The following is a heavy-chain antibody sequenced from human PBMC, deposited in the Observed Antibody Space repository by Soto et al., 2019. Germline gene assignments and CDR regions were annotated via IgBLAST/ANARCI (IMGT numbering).Heavy chain of an antibody. D-gene: IGHD6-19*01. CDR3: AKSPLQWLGSFEYVFDY. V-gene: IGHV3-23*01. CDR1: GFTFSSYA. Sequence: EVQLLESGGGLVQPGGSLRLSCAASGFTFSSYAMSWVRQAPGKGLEWVSAISGSGGSTYYADSVKGRFTISRDNSKNTLYLQMNSLRAEDTAVYSCAKSPLQWLGSFEYVFDYWGQGTLVTVSS. CDR2: ISGSGGST. J-gene: IGHJ4*02.